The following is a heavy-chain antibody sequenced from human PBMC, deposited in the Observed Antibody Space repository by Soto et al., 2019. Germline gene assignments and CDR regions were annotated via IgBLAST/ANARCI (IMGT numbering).Heavy chain of an antibody. CDR3: ARDQSEVARLYYYYYGMDV. V-gene: IGHV7-4-1*01. CDR2: INTNTGNP. Sequence: GASVKVSCKASGYTFTSYAMNWVRQAPGQGLEWMGWINTNTGNPTYAQGFTGRFVFSLDTSVSTAYLQICSLKAEDTAVYYCARDQSEVARLYYYYYGMDVWGQGTTVTVSS. CDR1: GYTFTSYA. D-gene: IGHD5-12*01. J-gene: IGHJ6*02.